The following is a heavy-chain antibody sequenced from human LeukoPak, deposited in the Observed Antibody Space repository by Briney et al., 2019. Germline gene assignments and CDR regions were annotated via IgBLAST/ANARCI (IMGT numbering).Heavy chain of an antibody. CDR3: ARDLDVDIVAXIPTVVDY. CDR2: INPNSGGT. CDR1: GYTFTGYY. D-gene: IGHD5-12*01. V-gene: IGHV1-2*02. J-gene: IGHJ4*02. Sequence: ASVKVSCKASGYTFTGYYMHWVRQAPGQGLEWMGWINPNSGGTNYAQKFQGRVTMTRDTSISTAYMELSRLRSDDTAVYYCARDLDVDIVAXIPTVVDYWGQGTLVTVSS.